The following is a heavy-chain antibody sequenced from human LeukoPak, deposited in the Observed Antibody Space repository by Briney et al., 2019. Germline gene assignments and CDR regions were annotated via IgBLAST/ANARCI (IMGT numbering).Heavy chain of an antibody. D-gene: IGHD2-2*01. Sequence: GGSLRLSCTASGFTFGDYAMSWVRQAPGKGLEWVGFIRSKAYGGTTEYAASVKGRFTISRDDSKSIAYLQMNSLKTEDTAVYYCTSRAERDIVVVLAAWGQGTLVTVSS. V-gene: IGHV3-49*04. CDR2: IRSKAYGGTT. CDR3: TSRAERDIVVVLAA. CDR1: GFTFGDYA. J-gene: IGHJ5*02.